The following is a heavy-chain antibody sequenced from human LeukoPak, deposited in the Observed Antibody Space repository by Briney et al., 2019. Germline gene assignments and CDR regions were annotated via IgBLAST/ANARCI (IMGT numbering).Heavy chain of an antibody. D-gene: IGHD6-19*01. J-gene: IGHJ3*02. CDR2: ISGSGGST. V-gene: IGHV3-23*01. CDR3: ARRLGGWYNAFDI. Sequence: GGSLRLSCAASGFTFSSYGMSWVRQAPGKGLEWVSAISGSGGSTYYADSVKGRFTISRDNSKNTLYLQMNSLRAEDTAVYYCARRLGGWYNAFDIWGQGTMVTVSS. CDR1: GFTFSSYG.